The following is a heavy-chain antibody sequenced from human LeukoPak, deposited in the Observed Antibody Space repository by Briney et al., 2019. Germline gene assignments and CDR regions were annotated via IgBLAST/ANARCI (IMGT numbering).Heavy chain of an antibody. Sequence: SETLSLTCTVSGGSISSYYWSWIRQPPGKGLEWIGYIYYSGSTNYNPSLKSRVTISVDTSKNQFSLKLSSVTAADTAVYYCARGKNPTADAFDICGQGTMVTVSS. CDR3: ARGKNPTADAFDI. V-gene: IGHV4-59*01. D-gene: IGHD2-21*02. J-gene: IGHJ3*02. CDR1: GGSISSYY. CDR2: IYYSGST.